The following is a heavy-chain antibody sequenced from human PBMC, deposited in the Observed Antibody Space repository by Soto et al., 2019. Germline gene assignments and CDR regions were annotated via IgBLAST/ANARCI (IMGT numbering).Heavy chain of an antibody. J-gene: IGHJ4*02. D-gene: IGHD3-22*01. CDR3: ARDGNYVSNIDY. CDR1: GFSFSTYR. CDR2: ISSNSRAI. Sequence: GGARRLSCAGAGFSFSTYRSGGVRQAPGKGLEWVAYISSNSRAIYYADSVKGRFTISRDNAKNSLYLQMNSLTGEDTALYYCARDGNYVSNIDYWGQGT. V-gene: IGHV3-48*01.